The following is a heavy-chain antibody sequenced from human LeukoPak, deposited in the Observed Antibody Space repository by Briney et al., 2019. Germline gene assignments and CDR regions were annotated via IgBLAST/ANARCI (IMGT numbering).Heavy chain of an antibody. CDR3: ARGDAPVIPVAGIDY. V-gene: IGHV1-2*02. CDR1: GYTFSGYY. CDR2: INPHSGGT. D-gene: IGHD6-19*01. J-gene: IGHJ4*02. Sequence: ASVTVSCKASGYTFSGYYMHWVRQAPGQGLEWMGWINPHSGGTSYAQKFQGRVTMTRDTSISTAYMELSRLKSDDTAVYFCARGDAPVIPVAGIDYWGQGTLVTVSS.